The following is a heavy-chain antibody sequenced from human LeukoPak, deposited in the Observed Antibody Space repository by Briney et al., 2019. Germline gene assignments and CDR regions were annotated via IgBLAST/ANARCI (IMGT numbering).Heavy chain of an antibody. Sequence: SETLSLTCAVYGESFSGYFWTWIRQPPGKGLEWIGEINHSGIINYNPFLKSRVTISVDTSKNQFSLKVTSLTAADTAVYYCAREVGNAFDIWGQGTMVTVSS. J-gene: IGHJ3*02. CDR1: GESFSGYF. V-gene: IGHV4-34*01. CDR3: AREVGNAFDI. D-gene: IGHD7-27*01. CDR2: INHSGII.